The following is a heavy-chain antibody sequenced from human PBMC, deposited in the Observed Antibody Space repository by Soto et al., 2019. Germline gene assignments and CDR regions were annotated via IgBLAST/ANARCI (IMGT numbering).Heavy chain of an antibody. Sequence: GESLKISCAASGFTFSSYAMSWVRQAPGKGLEWVSAISGSGGSTYYADSVKGRFTISRDNSKNTLYLQMNSLRAEDTAVYYCAKSPHYYYYGMDVWGQGTTVTVSS. V-gene: IGHV3-23*01. CDR2: ISGSGGST. CDR1: GFTFSSYA. J-gene: IGHJ6*02. CDR3: AKSPHYYYYGMDV.